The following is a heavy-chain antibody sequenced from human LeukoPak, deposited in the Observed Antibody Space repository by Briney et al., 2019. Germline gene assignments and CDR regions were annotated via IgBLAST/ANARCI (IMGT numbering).Heavy chain of an antibody. CDR1: GFTFSGYG. Sequence: GGSLRLSCAASGFTFSGYGMHWVRQAPGEGLEWVAVIWYDGSKKYYADSVKGRFTISRDNSKNTLNLQMNSLRAEDTAVYYCARYNGILGAFDIWGQGTMVTVSS. CDR3: ARYNGILGAFDI. CDR2: IWYDGSKK. V-gene: IGHV3-33*01. D-gene: IGHD1-26*01. J-gene: IGHJ3*02.